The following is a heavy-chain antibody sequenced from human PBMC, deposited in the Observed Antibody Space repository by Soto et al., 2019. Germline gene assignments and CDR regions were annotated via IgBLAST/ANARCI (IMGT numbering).Heavy chain of an antibody. CDR3: ARQASGPTYYYYGMDV. J-gene: IGHJ6*02. D-gene: IGHD5-12*01. CDR1: GYSFTSYW. V-gene: IGHV5-10-1*01. CDR2: IDPSDSYT. Sequence: GESLKISCKGSGYSFTSYWISWVRQMPGKGLEWMGRIDPSDSYTNYSPSFQGHVTISADKSISTAYLQWSSLKASDTAMYYCARQASGPTYYYYGMDVWGQGTTVTVSS.